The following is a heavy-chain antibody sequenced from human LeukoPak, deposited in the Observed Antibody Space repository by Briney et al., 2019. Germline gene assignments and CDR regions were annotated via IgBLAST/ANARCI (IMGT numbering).Heavy chain of an antibody. CDR1: GFTFSSYG. CDR2: ISYDGSNK. V-gene: IGHV3-30*03. J-gene: IGHJ6*02. Sequence: PGGSLRLSCAASGFTFSSYGMHWVRQAPGKGLEWVAVISYDGSNKYYADSVKGRFTISRDNSKNTLYLQMNSLRAEDTAVYYCAARGYSYGYGDYYGMDVWGQGTTVTVSS. D-gene: IGHD5-18*01. CDR3: AARGYSYGYGDYYGMDV.